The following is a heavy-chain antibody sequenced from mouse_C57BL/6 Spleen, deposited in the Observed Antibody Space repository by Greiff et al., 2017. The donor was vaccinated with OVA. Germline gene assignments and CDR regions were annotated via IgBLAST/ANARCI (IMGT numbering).Heavy chain of an antibody. V-gene: IGHV1-42*01. CDR1: GYSFTGYY. CDR2: INPSTGGT. D-gene: IGHD2-4*01. J-gene: IGHJ2*01. Sequence: VQLQQSGPELVKPGASVKISCKASGYSFTGYYMNWVKQSPEKSLEWIGEINPSTGGTTYNQKFKAKATLTVDKSSSTAYMQLKSLTSEDSAVYYCAIEGRLRSFDYWGKGTTLTVSS. CDR3: AIEGRLRSFDY.